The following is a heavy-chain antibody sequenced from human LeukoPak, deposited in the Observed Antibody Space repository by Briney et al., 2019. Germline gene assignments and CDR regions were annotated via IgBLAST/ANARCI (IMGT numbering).Heavy chain of an antibody. V-gene: IGHV1-69*13. D-gene: IGHD3-10*01. Sequence: GASVKVSCKASGGTFSSYAISWVRQAPGQGLEWMGGIIPIFGTANYAQKFQGRVTITADETTSTAYMELSNLRSEDTAVYYCARLYGSGRLYGMGVWGKGTTVTVSS. CDR3: ARLYGSGRLYGMGV. J-gene: IGHJ6*04. CDR2: IIPIFGTA. CDR1: GGTFSSYA.